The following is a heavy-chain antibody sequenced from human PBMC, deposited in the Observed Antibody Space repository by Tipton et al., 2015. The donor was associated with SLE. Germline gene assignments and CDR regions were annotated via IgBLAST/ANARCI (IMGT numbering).Heavy chain of an antibody. D-gene: IGHD3-10*01. CDR2: INHSGST. CDR3: ASPKVQSDGIDV. CDR1: GGSFSGYY. V-gene: IGHV4-34*01. Sequence: TLSLTCAVYGGSFSGYYWSWIRQPPGKGLEWIGEINHSGSTNYNPSLKSRVTISVDTSKNQFSLKLSSVTAADTAVYYCASPKVQSDGIDVWGQGTTVTVSS. J-gene: IGHJ6*02.